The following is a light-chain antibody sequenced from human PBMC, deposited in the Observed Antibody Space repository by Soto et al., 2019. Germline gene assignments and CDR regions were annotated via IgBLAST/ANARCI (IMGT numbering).Light chain of an antibody. CDR2: RGT. Sequence: QSALAQPASVSGSPGQSITISCTGTSSDVGAYDAVSWYQQHPGKAPKVIIYRGTKRPSGVSTRFSGSVSGNTASLTVSGLQAEDEAEYFCCSSAPESTYVFGTGTQLTVL. J-gene: IGLJ7*01. CDR3: CSSAPESTYV. CDR1: SSDVGAYDA. V-gene: IGLV2-23*01.